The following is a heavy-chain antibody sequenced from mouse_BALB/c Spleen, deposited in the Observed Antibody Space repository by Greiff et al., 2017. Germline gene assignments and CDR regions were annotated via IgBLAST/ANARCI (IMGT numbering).Heavy chain of an antibody. CDR1: GFTFSSYT. Sequence: EVQRVESGGGLVKPGGSLKLSCAASGFTFSSYTMSWVRQTPEKRLEWVATISSGGSYTYYPDSVKGRFTISRDNAKNTLYLQMSSLKSEDTAMYYCTKNYGSSWFAYWGQGTLVTVSA. CDR3: TKNYGSSWFAY. CDR2: ISSGGSYT. J-gene: IGHJ3*01. V-gene: IGHV5-6-4*01. D-gene: IGHD1-1*01.